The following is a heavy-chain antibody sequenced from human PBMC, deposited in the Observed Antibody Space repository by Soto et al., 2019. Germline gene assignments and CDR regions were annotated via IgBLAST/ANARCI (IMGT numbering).Heavy chain of an antibody. CDR3: ARVLGGEWTDYYYYYYGMDV. CDR2: ISSSGSTI. CDR1: GFTFSSYE. V-gene: IGHV3-48*03. J-gene: IGHJ6*02. D-gene: IGHD3-16*01. Sequence: PGGSLRLSCAASGFTFSSYEMNWVRQAPGKGLEWVSYISSSGSTIYYADSVKGRFTISRDNAKNSLYLQMNSLRAEDTAVYYCARVLGGEWTDYYYYYYGMDVWRQGTTVTVSS.